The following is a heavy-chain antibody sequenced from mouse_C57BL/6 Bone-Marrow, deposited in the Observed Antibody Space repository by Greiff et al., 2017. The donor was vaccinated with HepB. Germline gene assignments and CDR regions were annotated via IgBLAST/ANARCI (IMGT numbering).Heavy chain of an antibody. CDR3: ARGEDYGSSYGYAMDY. Sequence: VQLKQSGPELVKPGASVKIPCKASGYTFTDYNMDWVKQSHGKSLEWIGDINPNNGGTIYNQKFKGKATLTVDKSSSTAYMELRSLTSEDTAVYYCARGEDYGSSYGYAMDYWGQGTSVTVSS. J-gene: IGHJ4*01. CDR1: GYTFTDYN. CDR2: INPNNGGT. D-gene: IGHD1-1*01. V-gene: IGHV1-18*01.